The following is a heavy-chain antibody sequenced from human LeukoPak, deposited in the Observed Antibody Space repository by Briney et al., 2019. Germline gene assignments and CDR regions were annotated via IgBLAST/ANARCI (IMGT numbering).Heavy chain of an antibody. D-gene: IGHD5-12*01. CDR2: IYYSGSA. Sequence: SETLSLTCTVSGGSISNYYWGWIRQPPGKGLEWIGYIYYSGSANYNPSLKSRVTISVDTSKNQFSLKLSSVTAADTAVYYCARLTGYDWESSYDYWGQGTLVTVSS. V-gene: IGHV4-59*01. CDR1: GGSISNYY. CDR3: ARLTGYDWESSYDY. J-gene: IGHJ4*02.